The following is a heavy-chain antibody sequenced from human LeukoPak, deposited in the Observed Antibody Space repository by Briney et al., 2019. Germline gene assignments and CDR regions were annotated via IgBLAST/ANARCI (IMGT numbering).Heavy chain of an antibody. D-gene: IGHD2-21*01. CDR1: GYTFTDYY. CDR2: INPDSGVT. CDR3: ARADRLDGAPYLIGP. Sequence: GASVKLSCKTYGYTFTDYYLHWVRQAPGQGLEWMGWINPDSGVTSSAQKFRGRFSMTRDTFISTIYMEVAWLTSEDTAIYYCARADRLDGAPYLIGPWGQGTLVTVSS. V-gene: IGHV1-2*02. J-gene: IGHJ5*02.